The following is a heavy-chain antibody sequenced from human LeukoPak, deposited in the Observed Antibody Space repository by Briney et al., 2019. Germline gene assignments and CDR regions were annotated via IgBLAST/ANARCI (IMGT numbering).Heavy chain of an antibody. CDR2: IIPILGIA. D-gene: IGHD6-19*01. V-gene: IGHV1-69*04. CDR1: GGTFSSYA. J-gene: IGHJ4*02. CDR3: ARAYSSGWTFDY. Sequence: SVKVSCKASGGTFSSYAISWVRQAPGQGLEWMGRIIPILGIANYAQKFQGRVTITADKSTSTAYMELSSLRSEDTAVYYCARAYSSGWTFDYWGQGTLVTVSS.